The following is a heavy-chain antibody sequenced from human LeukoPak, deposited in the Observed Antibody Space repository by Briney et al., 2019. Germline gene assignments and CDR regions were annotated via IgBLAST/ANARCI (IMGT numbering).Heavy chain of an antibody. V-gene: IGHV4-59*01. CDR1: GGSMSDYY. D-gene: IGHD1-1*01. CDR3: VRVGRSLHWNPDF. J-gene: IGHJ4*02. Sequence: SETLSLTCTVSGGSMSDYYWGCIRQPPGKGLEWIGYISYSGKSNSNPSLKSRVTMSVDMSKNQFSLNLASVTAADTAVYYCVRVGRSLHWNPDFWGLGTLVTVSS. CDR2: ISYSGKS.